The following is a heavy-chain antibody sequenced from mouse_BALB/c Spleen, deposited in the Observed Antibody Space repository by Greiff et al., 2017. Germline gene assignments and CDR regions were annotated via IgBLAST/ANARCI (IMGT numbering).Heavy chain of an antibody. D-gene: IGHD1-1*01. CDR3: ARVDYGSSIYAMDY. CDR2: ISYSGST. V-gene: IGHV3-2*02. CDR1: GYSITSDYA. J-gene: IGHJ4*01. Sequence: EVKLEESGPGLVKPSQSLSLTCTVTGYSITSDYAWNWIRQFPGNKLEWMGYISYSGSTSYNPSLKSRISITRDTSKNQFFLQLNSVTTEDTATYYCARVDYGSSIYAMDYWGQGTSVTVSS.